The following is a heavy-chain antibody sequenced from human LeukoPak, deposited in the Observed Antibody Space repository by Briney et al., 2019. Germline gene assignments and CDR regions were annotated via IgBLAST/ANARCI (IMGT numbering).Heavy chain of an antibody. J-gene: IGHJ6*02. D-gene: IGHD6-13*01. CDR1: GGSISSYY. Sequence: PSETLSLTCTVSGGSISSYYWSWIRQPPGKGLEWIGYIYYSGSTNYNPSLKSRVTISVDTSKNQFSLKLSSVTAADTAVYYCARDSSPEDYYYYGMDVWGQGTTVTVSS. CDR3: ARDSSPEDYYYYGMDV. V-gene: IGHV4-59*12. CDR2: IYYSGST.